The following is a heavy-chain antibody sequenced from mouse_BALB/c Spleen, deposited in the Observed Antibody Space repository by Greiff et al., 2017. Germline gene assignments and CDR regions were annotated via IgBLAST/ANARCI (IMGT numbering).Heavy chain of an antibody. Sequence: VQLKESGAELVRPGALVKLSCKASGFNIKDYYMHWVKQRPEQGLEWIGWIDPENGNTIYDPKFQGKASITADTSSNTAYLQLSSLTSEDTAVYYWARHHYYGSSYDGYAMDYWGQGTSVTVSS. CDR3: ARHHYYGSSYDGYAMDY. V-gene: IGHV14-1*02. D-gene: IGHD1-1*01. CDR2: IDPENGNT. J-gene: IGHJ4*01. CDR1: GFNIKDYY.